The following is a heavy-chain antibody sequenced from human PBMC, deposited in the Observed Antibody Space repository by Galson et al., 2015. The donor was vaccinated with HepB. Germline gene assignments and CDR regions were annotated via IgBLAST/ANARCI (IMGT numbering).Heavy chain of an antibody. V-gene: IGHV2-5*01. D-gene: IGHD3-22*01. CDR2: IYWNDDK. J-gene: IGHJ4*02. CDR1: GFSLSTSGVG. Sequence: PALVKPTQTLTLTCTFSGFSLSTSGVGVGWIRQPPGKALEWLALIYWNDDKRYSSPLKSRLTITKDTSKNQVVLTMTNMDPVDTATYYCAHSGTSDSSGYYLREFDYWGQGTLVTVSS. CDR3: AHSGTSDSSGYYLREFDY.